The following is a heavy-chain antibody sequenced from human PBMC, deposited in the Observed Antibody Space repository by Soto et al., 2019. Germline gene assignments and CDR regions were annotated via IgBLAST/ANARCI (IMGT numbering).Heavy chain of an antibody. J-gene: IGHJ6*02. V-gene: IGHV3-9*01. D-gene: IGHD3-3*01. CDR1: GFTFDDYA. Sequence: PGGSLRLSCAASGFTFDDYAMHWVRQAPGKGLEWVSGISWNSGSIGYADSVKGRFTISRDNAKNSLYLQMNSLRAEDTALYYCAKDQRSIFGVVTHYYGMDVWGQGTTVTVSS. CDR3: AKDQRSIFGVVTHYYGMDV. CDR2: ISWNSGSI.